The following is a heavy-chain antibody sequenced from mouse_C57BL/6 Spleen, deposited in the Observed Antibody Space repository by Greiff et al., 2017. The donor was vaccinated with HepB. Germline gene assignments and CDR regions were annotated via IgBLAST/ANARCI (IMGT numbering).Heavy chain of an antibody. Sequence: EVQRVESGPGLVKPSQSLSLSCSATGYSITSCYFWYWIRQSPGNILEWMGYISYDGSNNYNPSLKKRISITRDTSKNQFFLKLNAVTTEDTATYYCAGYYGVLDYWGQGTTLTVSS. CDR3: AGYYGVLDY. CDR2: ISYDGSN. CDR1: GYSITSCYF. J-gene: IGHJ2*01. V-gene: IGHV3-6*01. D-gene: IGHD1-1*01.